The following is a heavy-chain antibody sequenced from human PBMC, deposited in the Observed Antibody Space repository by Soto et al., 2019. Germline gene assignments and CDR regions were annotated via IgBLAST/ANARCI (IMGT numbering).Heavy chain of an antibody. CDR1: GGSISSGGYS. J-gene: IGHJ6*03. D-gene: IGHD2-15*01. CDR3: GYCSGGSCLAYYYMDV. Sequence: QVQLQESGPGLVKPSQTLSLTCTVSGGSISSGGYSWSWIRQHTGKGLEWIGYIYYSGNTYYNPSLKGRVSISLDTSENQFSLKLSSVTAADTAVYYCGYCSGGSCLAYYYMDVWGKGNTVTVSS. V-gene: IGHV4-31*03. CDR2: IYYSGNT.